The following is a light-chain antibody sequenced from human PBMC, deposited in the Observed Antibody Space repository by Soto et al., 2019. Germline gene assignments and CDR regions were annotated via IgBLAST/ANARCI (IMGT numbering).Light chain of an antibody. CDR1: QSLSASF. CDR3: QRYGSSPLIT. J-gene: IGKJ5*01. Sequence: EIVLTQSPGTLSLSPGERATLSCRASQSLSASFLAWYQQKPVQAPRLLLFGASTRATGIPDRFSGSGSGTDFTLTISRLEPEDFAVYYCQRYGSSPLITFGQGTRLEI. V-gene: IGKV3-20*01. CDR2: GAS.